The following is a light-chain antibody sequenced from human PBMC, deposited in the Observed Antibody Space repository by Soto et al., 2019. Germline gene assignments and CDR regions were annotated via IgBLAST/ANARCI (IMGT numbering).Light chain of an antibody. Sequence: EIVLTQSPATPSLSPGERATLSCRASQSVSNYLVWYQQKPGQAPRLLMYDTSNRAPGIPARFSGSGSGTDFTLTISSLEPEDFAVYFCQQRSKFLWTFGQGTKVDI. V-gene: IGKV3-11*01. J-gene: IGKJ1*01. CDR2: DTS. CDR1: QSVSNY. CDR3: QQRSKFLWT.